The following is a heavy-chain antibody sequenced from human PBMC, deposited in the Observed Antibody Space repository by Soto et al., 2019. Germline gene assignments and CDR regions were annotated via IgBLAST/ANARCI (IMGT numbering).Heavy chain of an antibody. CDR2: IKKKPDSYAT. D-gene: IGHD3-10*01. V-gene: IGHV3-73*01. CDR1: GFPLSGSF. Sequence: GGSLRLSCSASGFPLSGSFVHWVRQASVKGLEWLGIIKKKPDSYATRYAESLRGRFTISRDDSVNTAYLHMNSLSTEDTAVYYCAATGRWGQGTLVTVSS. J-gene: IGHJ4*02. CDR3: AATGR.